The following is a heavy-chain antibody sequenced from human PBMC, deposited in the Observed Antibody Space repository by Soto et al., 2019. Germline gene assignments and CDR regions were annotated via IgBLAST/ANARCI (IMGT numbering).Heavy chain of an antibody. V-gene: IGHV1-69*13. CDR2: IIPIFGTA. J-gene: IGHJ6*02. CDR3: ARGQWLGEDYYGMDV. CDR1: GGTFSSYA. Sequence: ASVKASCKSSGGTFSSYAISWVRQAPGQGLEWMGGIIPIFGTANYAQKFQGRVTITADESTSTAYMELSSLRSEDTAVYYCARGQWLGEDYYGMDVWGQGTTVTVSS. D-gene: IGHD6-19*01.